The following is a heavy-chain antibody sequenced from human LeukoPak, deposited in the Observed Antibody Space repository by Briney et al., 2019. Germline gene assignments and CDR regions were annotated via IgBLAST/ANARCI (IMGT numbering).Heavy chain of an antibody. CDR1: GFTFSSYG. CDR2: ISYDGSNK. CDR3: ATQDTATPFDY. D-gene: IGHD5-18*01. J-gene: IGHJ4*02. Sequence: GGSLRLSCAASGFTFSSYGMHWVRQAPGKGLEWVAVISYDGSNKYYADSVKGRFTISRDNSKNTLYLQMNSLRAEDTAVYYCATQDTATPFDYWGQGTLVTVSS. V-gene: IGHV3-30*03.